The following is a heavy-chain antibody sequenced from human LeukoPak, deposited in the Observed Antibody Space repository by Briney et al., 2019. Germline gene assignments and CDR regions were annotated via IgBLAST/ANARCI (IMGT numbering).Heavy chain of an antibody. J-gene: IGHJ4*02. CDR3: ARETSPGRATGFDY. CDR1: GFILRSHV. V-gene: IGHV3-33*01. D-gene: IGHD2-15*01. Sequence: GKSLRLSCVASGFILRSHVMHWVRQSPGGGLEWVAALHADGSQIWYGDSVRGRFTISRDTFGNTLYLQMDSLRAEDTALYYCARETSPGRATGFDYWGQGTLVTVSS. CDR2: LHADGSQI.